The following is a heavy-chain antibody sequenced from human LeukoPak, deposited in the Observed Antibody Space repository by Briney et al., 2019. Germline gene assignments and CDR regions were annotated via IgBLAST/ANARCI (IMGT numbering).Heavy chain of an antibody. CDR2: ISAYNGNT. CDR1: GYTFTSYG. D-gene: IGHD4-17*01. Sequence: ASVKVSCKASGYTFTSYGISWVRQAPGQGLEWMGWISAYNGNTNYAQKLQGRVTMTTDTSTSTAYMELRSLRSDDTSVYYCARRTTVTTENDYWGQGTLVTVSS. J-gene: IGHJ4*02. CDR3: ARRTTVTTENDY. V-gene: IGHV1-18*01.